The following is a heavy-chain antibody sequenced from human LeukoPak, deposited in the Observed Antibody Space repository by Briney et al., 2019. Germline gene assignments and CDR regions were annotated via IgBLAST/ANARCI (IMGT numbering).Heavy chain of an antibody. D-gene: IGHD3-9*01. Sequence: PSETLSLTGTVSAGSISGGDYFWRWLRQPPGKRVGWIGYIYCSANTDYNPSLKSPVTISVDTSKAQFSLSRSSVTAADTAVYYCARAPAPYDLLTALDYWGQGTLVTVSS. V-gene: IGHV4-30-4*08. J-gene: IGHJ4*02. CDR1: AGSISGGDYF. CDR2: IYCSANT. CDR3: ARAPAPYDLLTALDY.